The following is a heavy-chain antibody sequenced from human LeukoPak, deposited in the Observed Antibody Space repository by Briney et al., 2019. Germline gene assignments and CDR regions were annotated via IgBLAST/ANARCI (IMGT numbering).Heavy chain of an antibody. V-gene: IGHV4-59*01. CDR1: GGSISSYY. D-gene: IGHD3-3*01. CDR3: AITITIFGVVTHDY. Sequence: SETLSLTCTVSGGSISSYYWSWIRQPPGKGLEWIGYIYYSGSTNYNPSLKSRVTISVDTSKNQFSLKLSSVTAADTAVYYCAITITIFGVVTHDYWGQGTLVTVSS. CDR2: IYYSGST. J-gene: IGHJ4*02.